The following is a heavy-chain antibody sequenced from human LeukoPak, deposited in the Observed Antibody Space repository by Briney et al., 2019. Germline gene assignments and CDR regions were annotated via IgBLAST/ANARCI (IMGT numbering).Heavy chain of an antibody. V-gene: IGHV3-11*01. CDR3: ARARAYYYGSGSYYNNWFDP. J-gene: IGHJ5*02. CDR2: ISSSGSTI. D-gene: IGHD3-10*01. CDR1: GFTFSGYY. Sequence: PGGSLRLSCAASGFTFSGYYMSWIRQAPGKGLEWVSYISSSGSTIYYADSVKGRFTISRDNAKSSLYLQMNSLRAEDTAVYYCARARAYYYGSGSYYNNWFDPWGQGTLVTVSS.